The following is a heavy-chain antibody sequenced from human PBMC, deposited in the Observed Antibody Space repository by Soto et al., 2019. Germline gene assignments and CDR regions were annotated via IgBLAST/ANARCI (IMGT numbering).Heavy chain of an antibody. CDR2: ISGSGGST. CDR1: GFTFSSYA. Sequence: GGSLRLSCAASGFTFSSYAMSWVRQAPGKGLAWVSAISGSGGSTYYADSVKGRFTISRDNSKNTLYLQMNSLRAEDTAVYYCAKDVIYSNYYYYGMDVWGQGTTVTVSS. CDR3: AKDVIYSNYYYYGMDV. J-gene: IGHJ6*02. D-gene: IGHD4-4*01. V-gene: IGHV3-23*01.